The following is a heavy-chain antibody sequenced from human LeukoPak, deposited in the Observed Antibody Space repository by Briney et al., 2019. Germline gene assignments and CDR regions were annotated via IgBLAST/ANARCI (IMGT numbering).Heavy chain of an antibody. CDR2: ISGSGGST. J-gene: IGHJ2*01. CDR1: GFTFSSYA. Sequence: GGSLRLSCAASGFTFSSYAMSWVRQAPGKGLEWVSGISGSGGSTYYADSVKGRFTISRANSKNTEYLQMNSLRAEDTAVYYCAKDIVVVPAPVGYFDLWGRGTLVTVSS. V-gene: IGHV3-23*01. D-gene: IGHD2-2*01. CDR3: AKDIVVVPAPVGYFDL.